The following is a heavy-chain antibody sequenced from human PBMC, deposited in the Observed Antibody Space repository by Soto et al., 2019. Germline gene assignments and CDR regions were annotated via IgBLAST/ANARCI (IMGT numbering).Heavy chain of an antibody. CDR2: IIPIFGTA. Sequence: VKVSCKASGGTFSSYAISWVRQAPGQGLEWMGGIIPIFGTANYAQKFQGRVTITADESTSTAYMELSSLRSEDTAVYYCARDLTIAAAGGYFDYWGQGTLVTVSS. J-gene: IGHJ4*02. D-gene: IGHD6-13*01. V-gene: IGHV1-69*01. CDR1: GGTFSSYA. CDR3: ARDLTIAAAGGYFDY.